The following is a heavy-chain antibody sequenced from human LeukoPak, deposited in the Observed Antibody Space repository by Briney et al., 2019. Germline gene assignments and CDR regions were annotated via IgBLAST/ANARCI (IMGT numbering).Heavy chain of an antibody. J-gene: IGHJ4*02. Sequence: PGGSLRLSYAASGFTFSGYWMSWVRQAPGKGLEWVANINQGGSDKYYVDSVKGRFTISRDNANNLLYLQMNSLRGEDTAVYYCTRDRSRAEDDWGQGTLVTVSS. V-gene: IGHV3-7*01. CDR3: TRDRSRAEDD. CDR1: GFTFSGYW. CDR2: INQGGSDK. D-gene: IGHD1-14*01.